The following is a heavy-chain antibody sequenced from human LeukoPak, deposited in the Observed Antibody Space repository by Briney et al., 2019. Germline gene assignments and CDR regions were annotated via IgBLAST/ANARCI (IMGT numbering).Heavy chain of an antibody. D-gene: IGHD4-11*01. V-gene: IGHV4-39*02. J-gene: IGHJ6*02. Sequence: SETLSLTCTVSGGSISSSSYYWGWIRQPPGKGLEWIGSIYYSGSTYYNPPLKSRVTISVDTSKNQFSLKLSSVTAADTAVYYCARDGFWDYRDYYYYGMDVWGQGTTVTVSS. CDR3: ARDGFWDYRDYYYYGMDV. CDR2: IYYSGST. CDR1: GGSISSSSYY.